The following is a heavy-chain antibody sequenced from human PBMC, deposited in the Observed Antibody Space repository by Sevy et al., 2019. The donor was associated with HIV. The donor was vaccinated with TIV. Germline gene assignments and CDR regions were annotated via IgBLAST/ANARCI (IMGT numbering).Heavy chain of an antibody. CDR2: INWNGGTK. J-gene: IGHJ5*02. CDR3: ARNTGFAYGDNWFDP. CDR1: GFTFENYG. V-gene: IGHV3-20*04. Sequence: GGSLRLSCAVSGFTFENYGMSWVRQAPGKGLEWVTGINWNGGTKNYVDPVKGRFTISRDNAKNSLNLQMNSLRVEETAVYYCARNTGFAYGDNWFDPWGQGTLVTVSS. D-gene: IGHD5-12*01.